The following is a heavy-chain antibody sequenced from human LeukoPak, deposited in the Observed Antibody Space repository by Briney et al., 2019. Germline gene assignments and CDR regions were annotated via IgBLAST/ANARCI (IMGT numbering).Heavy chain of an antibody. CDR2: IYYSGST. V-gene: IGHV4-30-4*08. J-gene: IGHJ5*02. CDR3: ARDGRGYCSGGSCYSNWFDP. Sequence: SETLSLTCTVSGGSNSSYYWSWVRQPPGKGLEWIGYIYYSGSTYYNPSLKSRVTISVDTSKNQFSLKLSSVTAADTAVYYCARDGRGYCSGGSCYSNWFDPWGQGTLVTVSS. D-gene: IGHD2-15*01. CDR1: GGSNSSYY.